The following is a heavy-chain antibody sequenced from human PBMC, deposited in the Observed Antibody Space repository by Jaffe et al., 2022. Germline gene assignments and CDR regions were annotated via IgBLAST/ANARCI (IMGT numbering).Heavy chain of an antibody. J-gene: IGHJ4*02. CDR3: ARVFREAMPSYYFDY. D-gene: IGHD2-2*01. Sequence: EVQLVESGGGLVQPGGSLRLSCAASGFTVSSNYMSWVRQAPGKGLEWVSVIYSGGSTYYADSVKGRFTISRDNSKNTLYLQMNSLRAEDTAVYYCARVFREAMPSYYFDYWGQGTLVTVSS. V-gene: IGHV3-66*02. CDR1: GFTVSSNY. CDR2: IYSGGST.